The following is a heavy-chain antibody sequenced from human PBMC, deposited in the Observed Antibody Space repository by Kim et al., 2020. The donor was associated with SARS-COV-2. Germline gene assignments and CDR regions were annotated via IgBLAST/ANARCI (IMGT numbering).Heavy chain of an antibody. CDR2: IYHGENT. CDR3: ARSEGRGSWHQFDY. CDR1: GDSISYYY. D-gene: IGHD6-13*01. J-gene: IGHJ4*02. V-gene: IGHV4-59*01. Sequence: SETLSLTCSVSGDSISYYYCSWIRQLPGKELEWLGYIYHGENTDSNPSLKSRVTISWDTSKNQFSLDLTSVTGADTAVYYCARSEGRGSWHQFDYWGQGILVTVSS.